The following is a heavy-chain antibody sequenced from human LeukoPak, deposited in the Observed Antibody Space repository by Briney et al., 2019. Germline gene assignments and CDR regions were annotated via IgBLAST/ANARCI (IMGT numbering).Heavy chain of an antibody. CDR2: IRYDGSKI. CDR1: GFTFRSYG. D-gene: IGHD3-10*01. J-gene: IGHJ4*02. Sequence: PGGSLRLSCAASGFTFRSYGMHWVRQAPGKGLEWVAFIRYDGSKIYEADSVKGRFTISRDNSKNTLYLQMNSLRAEDTAMYYCAKDGNSYYYGSGSFYEDYWGQGILVTVSS. CDR3: AKDGNSYYYGSGSFYEDY. V-gene: IGHV3-30*02.